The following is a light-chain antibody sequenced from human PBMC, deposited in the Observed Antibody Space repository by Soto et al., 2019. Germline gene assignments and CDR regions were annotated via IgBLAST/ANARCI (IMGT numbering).Light chain of an antibody. CDR2: ANS. V-gene: IGLV1-40*01. CDR1: SSNIGAGYD. Sequence: QAVLTQPPSVCGAPGQRVTISCTGSSSNIGAGYDVHWYQQLPGTAPKLLIYANSNRPSGVPDRFSGSKSGTSASLAITGLQAEDEADYYCQAYDSSLSASVFGGGTQLTVL. CDR3: QAYDSSLSASV. J-gene: IGLJ2*01.